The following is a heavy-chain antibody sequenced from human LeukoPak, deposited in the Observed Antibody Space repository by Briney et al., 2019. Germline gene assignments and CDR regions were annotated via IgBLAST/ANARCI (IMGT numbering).Heavy chain of an antibody. D-gene: IGHD3-22*01. CDR1: GYSFTSYW. CDR2: IDPSDSYT. V-gene: IGHV5-10-1*01. CDR3: ARRAYYYDSSGCYSPLDY. Sequence: GESLRISCKGSGYSFTSYWISWVRQMPGKGLEWMGRIDPSDSYTNYSPSFQGHVTISADKSISTAYLQWSSLKASDTAMYYCARRAYYYDSSGCYSPLDYWGQGTLVTVSS. J-gene: IGHJ4*02.